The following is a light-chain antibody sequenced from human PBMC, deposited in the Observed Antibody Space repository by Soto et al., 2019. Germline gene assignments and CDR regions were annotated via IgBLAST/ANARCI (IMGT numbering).Light chain of an antibody. CDR3: QQSYSTWT. CDR2: AAS. CDR1: QSISSY. Sequence: DIQMTQFPSSPSASVGDTVTITCRASQSISSYLNWYQQKPGKAPKLLIYAASSLQSGVPSRFSGSGSGTDFTLTISSLQPEDFATYYCQQSYSTWTFGQGTKVEIK. J-gene: IGKJ1*01. V-gene: IGKV1-39*01.